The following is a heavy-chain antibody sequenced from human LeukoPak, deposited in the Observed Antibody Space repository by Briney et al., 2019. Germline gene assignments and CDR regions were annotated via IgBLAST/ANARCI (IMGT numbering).Heavy chain of an antibody. J-gene: IGHJ4*02. D-gene: IGHD6-13*01. CDR2: ISSSGSTI. V-gene: IGHV3-11*04. CDR3: VRGRTSGSSWPFDY. Sequence: PGGSLRLFCAASGFTFSDYYMSWIRQAPGKGLEWVSYISSSGSTIYYADSVKGRFTISRDNAKNSLSLQMNSLRAEDTAVYYCVRGRTSGSSWPFDYWGQGTLVTVSS. CDR1: GFTFSDYY.